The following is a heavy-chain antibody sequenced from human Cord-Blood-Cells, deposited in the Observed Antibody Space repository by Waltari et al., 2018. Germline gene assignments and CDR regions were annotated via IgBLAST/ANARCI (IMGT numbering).Heavy chain of an antibody. CDR1: GYSISSGYS. D-gene: IGHD5-12*01. J-gene: IGHJ4*02. Sequence: QVQLQESGPGLVKPSETLSLTCAVSGYSISSGYSWGWIRQPPGKGLEWIGSIYHSGSTYYNPSLKSRVTISVDTSKNQFSLKLSSVTAADTAVYYCARSGDIVATIDYWGQGTLVTVSS. CDR3: ARSGDIVATIDY. V-gene: IGHV4-38-2*01. CDR2: IYHSGST.